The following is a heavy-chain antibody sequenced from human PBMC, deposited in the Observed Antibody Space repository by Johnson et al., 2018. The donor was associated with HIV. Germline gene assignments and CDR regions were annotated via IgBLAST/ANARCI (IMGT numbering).Heavy chain of an antibody. D-gene: IGHD2-21*02. Sequence: QVQLVESGGDLVKPGGSLRLSCAASGFSFSDYYMSWIRRAPGKGLEWVAVISYDGSNKYYADSLKGRFTISRDNSKNTLYLQMNSLRAGDTAVYYCARAPRAFCDGDCYPNAFGIWGQGTMVTVSS. CDR2: ISYDGSNK. V-gene: IGHV3-30*03. CDR1: GFSFSDYY. CDR3: ARAPRAFCDGDCYPNAFGI. J-gene: IGHJ3*02.